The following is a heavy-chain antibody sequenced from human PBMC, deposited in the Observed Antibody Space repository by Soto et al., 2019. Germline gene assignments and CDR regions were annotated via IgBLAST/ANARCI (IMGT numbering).Heavy chain of an antibody. J-gene: IGHJ4*02. D-gene: IGHD6-13*01. CDR2: IYYSGST. CDR1: GGSISSYY. CDR3: ASTAAGSFDY. Sequence: SETLSLTCTVSGGSISSYYWSWIRQPPGKGLEWIGYIYYSGSTNYNPSLKSRVTVSVDTSKNQFSLKLSSVTAADTAVYYCASTAAGSFDYWGQGTLVTVSS. V-gene: IGHV4-59*08.